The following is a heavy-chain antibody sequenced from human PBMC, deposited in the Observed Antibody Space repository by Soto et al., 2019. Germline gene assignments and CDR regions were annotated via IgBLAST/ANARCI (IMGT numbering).Heavy chain of an antibody. CDR1: GFTFSDYY. CDR2: ISSSSSYT. CDR3: ATMLLGSSGWEPPGY. J-gene: IGHJ4*02. V-gene: IGHV3-11*06. Sequence: QVQLVESGGGLVKPGGSLRLSCAASGFTFSDYYMSWIRQAPGKGLEWVSYISSSSSYTNYADSVKGRFTISRDNAKNSLYLQMNSLRAEDTAVYYCATMLLGSSGWEPPGYWGQGTLVTVSS. D-gene: IGHD1-26*01.